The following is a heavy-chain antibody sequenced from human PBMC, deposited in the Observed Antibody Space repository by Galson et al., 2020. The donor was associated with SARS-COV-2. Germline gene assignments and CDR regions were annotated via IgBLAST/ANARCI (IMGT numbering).Heavy chain of an antibody. CDR1: GFSLSTSGMC. CDR3: ARMRRNDYYYYYMDV. V-gene: IGHV2-70*01. J-gene: IGHJ6*03. Sequence: SGPTLVKPTQTLTLTCTFSGFSLSTSGMCVSWIRQPPGKALEWLALIDWDDNKYYSTSLKTRLTISKDTSKNQVVLTMTNMDPVDTATYYCARMRRNDYYYYYMDVWGKGTTVTVSS. CDR2: IDWDDNK.